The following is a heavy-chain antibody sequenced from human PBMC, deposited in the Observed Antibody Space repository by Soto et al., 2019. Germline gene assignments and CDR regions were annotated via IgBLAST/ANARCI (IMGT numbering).Heavy chain of an antibody. CDR2: INPSGGST. CDR1: GYTFTSYY. J-gene: IGHJ6*02. CDR3: ARSLRGYSGYGRGLGMDV. Sequence: ASVKVSCKASGYTFTSYYMHWVRQAPGQGLEWMGIINPSGGSTSYAQKFHGRVTMTRDTSTSTVYMELSSLRSEDTAVYYCARSLRGYSGYGRGLGMDVWGQGTTVTVSS. V-gene: IGHV1-46*01. D-gene: IGHD5-12*01.